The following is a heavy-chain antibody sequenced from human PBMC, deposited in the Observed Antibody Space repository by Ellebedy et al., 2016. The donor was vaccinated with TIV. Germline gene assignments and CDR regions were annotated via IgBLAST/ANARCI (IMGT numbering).Heavy chain of an antibody. CDR1: GFTFSSYS. V-gene: IGHV3-21*01. Sequence: PGGSLRLSCAASGFTFSSYSMNWVRQAPGKGLEWVSSSSSSSYYIYYADSVKGRFTFSRDNAKNSLYLQMNSLRAEDTAVYYCARTGYGYHGMDVWGQGTTVTVSS. CDR3: ARTGYGYHGMDV. J-gene: IGHJ6*02. CDR2: SSSSSYYI. D-gene: IGHD5-12*01.